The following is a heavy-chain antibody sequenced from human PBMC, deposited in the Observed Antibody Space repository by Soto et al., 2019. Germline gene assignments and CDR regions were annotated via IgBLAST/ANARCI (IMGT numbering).Heavy chain of an antibody. Sequence: XXTLSLHFTVSGGSISSYYWSWILQPPGKGLEWIGYIYCSGSTNYNPSLKSRVTISVDTSKNQFSLKMSSLTAADTAVYYCARENEGMDVWGQGTTVTVSS. J-gene: IGHJ6*02. CDR1: GGSISSYY. CDR3: ARENEGMDV. CDR2: IYCSGST. V-gene: IGHV4-59*01.